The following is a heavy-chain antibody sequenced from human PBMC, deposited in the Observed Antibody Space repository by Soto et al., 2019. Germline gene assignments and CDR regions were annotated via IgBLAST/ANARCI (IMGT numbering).Heavy chain of an antibody. CDR3: ARGRYCLTGRCFPNWFDS. CDR2: IYKSATT. J-gene: IGHJ5*01. V-gene: IGHV4-30-4*01. D-gene: IGHD7-27*01. CDR1: GDSISNLDYF. Sequence: QVQLLESGPGLVKPSQTLSLTCSVSGDSISNLDYFLAWIRQPPGQALEYIGYIYKSATTYYNPSFESRVAISVDTSKSQFSLNVTSVTAADTAVYFCARGRYCLTGRCFPNWFDSWGQGALVTVSS.